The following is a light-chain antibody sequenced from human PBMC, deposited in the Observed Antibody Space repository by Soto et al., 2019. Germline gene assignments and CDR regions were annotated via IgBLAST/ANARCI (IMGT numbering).Light chain of an antibody. CDR2: DAS. Sequence: EIVWTQSPATLSLSPGERATLSCRASESTSGYLAWYQQKPGQAPRLLIYDASNRATGIPARFSGSGSGTDFTVTISSLEPEDVAVYYCQQRSNIFGPGTNVDIK. V-gene: IGKV3-11*01. CDR1: ESTSGY. J-gene: IGKJ3*01. CDR3: QQRSNI.